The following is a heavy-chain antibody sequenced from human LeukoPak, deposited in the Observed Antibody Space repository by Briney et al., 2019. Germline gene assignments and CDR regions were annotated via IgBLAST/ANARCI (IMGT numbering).Heavy chain of an antibody. J-gene: IGHJ4*02. CDR1: GFTFSSYW. Sequence: GGSLRLSCAASGFTFSSYWMHWVRQAPGKGLVWVSRINSDGSSTSYADSVKGRFTISRDNAKNTLYLQMNSLRAEDTAVYYCTTDSTGVLGCFDYWGQGTLVTVSS. CDR2: INSDGSST. CDR3: TTDSTGVLGCFDY. V-gene: IGHV3-74*01. D-gene: IGHD6-19*01.